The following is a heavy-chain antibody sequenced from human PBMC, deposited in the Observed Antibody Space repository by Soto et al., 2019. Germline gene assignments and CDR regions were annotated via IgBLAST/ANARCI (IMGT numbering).Heavy chain of an antibody. CDR2: ISGGGGST. J-gene: IGHJ3*01. Sequence: EVQLLESGGGLVQPGGSLRLSCAASGFTFGNFGMNWVRQAPGKGLEWVSGISGGGGSTYYADSVKGRFTISRDPSKKTIFREMNRLRAEDTAVYYCAKGFIVVVTVIRPDDAFDVWGQGTLVTVSS. CDR3: AKGFIVVVTVIRPDDAFDV. D-gene: IGHD2-21*02. V-gene: IGHV3-23*01. CDR1: GFTFGNFG.